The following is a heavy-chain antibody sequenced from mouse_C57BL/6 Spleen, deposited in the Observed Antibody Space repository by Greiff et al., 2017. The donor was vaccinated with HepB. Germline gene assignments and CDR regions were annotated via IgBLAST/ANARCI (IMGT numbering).Heavy chain of an antibody. CDR2: IDPETGGT. J-gene: IGHJ2*01. V-gene: IGHV1-15*01. D-gene: IGHD1-1*01. CDR1: GYTFTDYE. Sequence: VQLQESGAELVRPGASVTLSCKASGYTFTDYEMHWVKQTPVHGLEWIGAIDPETGGTAYNQKFKGKAILTADKSSSTAYMELRSLTSEDSAVYYCTRAGTTVVPYFDYWGQGTTLTVSS. CDR3: TRAGTTVVPYFDY.